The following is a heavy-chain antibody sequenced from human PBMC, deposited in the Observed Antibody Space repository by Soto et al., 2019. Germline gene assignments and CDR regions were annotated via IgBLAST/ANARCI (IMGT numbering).Heavy chain of an antibody. J-gene: IGHJ3*02. Sequence: GGSLRLSCAASGFTFSSYGMHWVRQVPGKGLEWVAVIWYDGSNKYYADSVKGRFTITTDTSTSTAYMELRSLRSDDTAVYYCARDGVVVAALDAFDIWGQGTMVTVSS. CDR1: GFTFSSYG. CDR2: IWYDGSNK. V-gene: IGHV3-33*01. D-gene: IGHD2-15*01. CDR3: ARDGVVVAALDAFDI.